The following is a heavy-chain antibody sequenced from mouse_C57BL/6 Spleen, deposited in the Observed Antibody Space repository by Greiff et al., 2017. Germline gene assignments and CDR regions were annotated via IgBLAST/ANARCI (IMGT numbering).Heavy chain of an antibody. CDR2: ISDGGSYT. D-gene: IGHD4-1*01. CDR3: ARDRDWDEWYFDV. J-gene: IGHJ1*03. CDR1: GFTFSSYA. Sequence: EVKLVESGGGLVKPGGSLKLSCAASGFTFSSYAMSWVRQTPEKRLEWVATISDGGSYTYYPDNVKGRFTISRDNAKNNLYLQMSHLKSEDTAMYYCARDRDWDEWYFDVWGTGTTVTVSS. V-gene: IGHV5-4*01.